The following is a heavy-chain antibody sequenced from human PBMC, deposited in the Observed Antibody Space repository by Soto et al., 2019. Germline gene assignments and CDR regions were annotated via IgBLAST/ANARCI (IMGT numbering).Heavy chain of an antibody. Sequence: SETLSLTCTVSSASISSNYWSWIRQPPGKGLEWIGCIHYSGSTTYNPSLNSRVTISLDTSKNQFSLKLSSVTAADTAIYYCARALRDGYSSGRLDYWGQGTLVTVSS. D-gene: IGHD3-10*01. CDR1: SASISSNY. CDR2: IHYSGST. V-gene: IGHV4-59*01. CDR3: ARALRDGYSSGRLDY. J-gene: IGHJ4*02.